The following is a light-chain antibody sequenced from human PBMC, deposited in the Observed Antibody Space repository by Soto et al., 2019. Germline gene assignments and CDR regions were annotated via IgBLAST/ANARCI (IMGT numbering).Light chain of an antibody. Sequence: DIQMTQSPSSLSASVGDRLTITCRASQTISTYLNWYQQKPGNAPNLLIYGASSLQSGVPSRFSGSGSGTDFTLTISSLQPEDFATYYCQQSHSTPWTFGQVTKVEIQ. V-gene: IGKV1-39*01. CDR1: QTISTY. CDR2: GAS. J-gene: IGKJ1*01. CDR3: QQSHSTPWT.